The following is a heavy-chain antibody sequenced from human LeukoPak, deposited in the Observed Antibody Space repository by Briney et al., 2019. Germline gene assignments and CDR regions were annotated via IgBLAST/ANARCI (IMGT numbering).Heavy chain of an antibody. CDR2: IGTAGDT. CDR3: VRGIVRRGYFDY. V-gene: IGHV3-13*01. J-gene: IGHJ4*02. Sequence: GGSLRLSCAASGFTLSTYDIHWVRHPTGRGLEWVSAIGTAGDTYYVDSVKGRFTISRENAKNSLYLQMNSLRAGDTAVYYCVRGIVRRGYFDYWGQGALVTVSS. CDR1: GFTLSTYD. D-gene: IGHD3-10*01.